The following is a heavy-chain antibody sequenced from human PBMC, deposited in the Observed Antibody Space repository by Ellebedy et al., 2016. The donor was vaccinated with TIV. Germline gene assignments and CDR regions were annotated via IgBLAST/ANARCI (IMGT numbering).Heavy chain of an antibody. Sequence: ASVKVSCKVSGYTFTSYGINWVRQAPGQGLEWMGWISPYNGNTNYAQKVRGRLTLTTDTSTSTAYMELRSLRSDDTAVYYCAREWNYGLIRGDPWGQGTLVTVSS. CDR1: GYTFTSYG. D-gene: IGHD1-7*01. CDR3: AREWNYGLIRGDP. V-gene: IGHV1-18*04. J-gene: IGHJ5*02. CDR2: ISPYNGNT.